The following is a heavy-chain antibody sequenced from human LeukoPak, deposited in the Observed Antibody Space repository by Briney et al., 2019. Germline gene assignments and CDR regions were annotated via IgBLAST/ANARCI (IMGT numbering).Heavy chain of an antibody. V-gene: IGHV4-34*01. CDR2: INHSGGT. J-gene: IGHJ5*02. D-gene: IGHD2-15*01. CDR1: GGSFSGYY. Sequence: SETLSLTCAVYGGSFSGYYWSWIRQPPGKGLEWIGEINHSGGTNYNPSLKSRVTISVGTSKNQFSLKLSSVTAADTAVYYCARVAGYCSGGSCRTRFDPWGQGTLVTVSS. CDR3: ARVAGYCSGGSCRTRFDP.